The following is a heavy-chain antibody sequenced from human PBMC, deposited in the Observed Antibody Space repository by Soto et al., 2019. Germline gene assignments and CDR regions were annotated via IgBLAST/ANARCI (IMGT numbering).Heavy chain of an antibody. J-gene: IGHJ6*03. Sequence: QVPLVQSGAEVKKPGASVKVSCKASGYTCTSYGISWVRQAPGQGLEWMGWISAYNGNTNYAQKLQGRVTMTTDTSTSTAYMELRSLRSDDTAVYYCARLGYCSGCSCYSDYYYMDVWGKGTTVTVSS. CDR1: GYTCTSYG. CDR2: ISAYNGNT. V-gene: IGHV1-18*01. CDR3: ARLGYCSGCSCYSDYYYMDV. D-gene: IGHD2-15*01.